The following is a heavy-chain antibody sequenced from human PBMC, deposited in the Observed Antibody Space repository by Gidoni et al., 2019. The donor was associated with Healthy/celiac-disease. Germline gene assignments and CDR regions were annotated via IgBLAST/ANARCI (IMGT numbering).Heavy chain of an antibody. CDR3: ARESIAARPSYYYYGMDV. Sequence: QVQLVQSGAEVKKPGSSVKVSCKASGGTFSSYAISGVRQAPGQGLEWMGEIIPICGTANYAQKFQGRVTITADESTSTAYMELSSLRSEDTAVYYCARESIAARPSYYYYGMDVWGQGTTVTVSS. J-gene: IGHJ6*02. D-gene: IGHD6-6*01. CDR1: GGTFSSYA. V-gene: IGHV1-69*01. CDR2: IIPICGTA.